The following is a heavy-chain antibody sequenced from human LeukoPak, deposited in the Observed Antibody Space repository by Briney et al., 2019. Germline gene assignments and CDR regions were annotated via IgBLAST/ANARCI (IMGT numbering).Heavy chain of an antibody. V-gene: IGHV3-23*01. CDR1: GFTFSSYA. CDR3: AKDRARYDFWSGYYVNDI. J-gene: IGHJ4*02. D-gene: IGHD3-3*01. Sequence: PGGSLRLSCAASGFTFSSYAMSWVRQAPGKGLEWVSAISGSGGSTYYADSVKGRFTISRDNSKNTLYLQMNSLRAEDTAVYYCAKDRARYDFWSGYYVNDIWGQGTLVTVSS. CDR2: ISGSGGST.